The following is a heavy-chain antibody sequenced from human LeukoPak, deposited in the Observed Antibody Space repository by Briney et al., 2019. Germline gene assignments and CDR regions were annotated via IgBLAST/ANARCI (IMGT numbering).Heavy chain of an antibody. Sequence: QPGGSLRLSCAASGFTFSTYAMHWVRQAPGKGLEWVAVIPYDGSNKYYVDSVKGRFTISRENSKNRLYLQMNSLRAEDTAVYYCARAEGYGGELDSWGQGTLVTVSS. V-gene: IGHV3-30*04. CDR2: IPYDGSNK. CDR3: ARAEGYGGELDS. J-gene: IGHJ4*02. CDR1: GFTFSTYA. D-gene: IGHD4-23*01.